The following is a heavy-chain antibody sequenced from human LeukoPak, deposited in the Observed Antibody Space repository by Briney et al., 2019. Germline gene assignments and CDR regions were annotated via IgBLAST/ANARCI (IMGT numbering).Heavy chain of an antibody. D-gene: IGHD3-16*01. CDR1: GFNFNNYD. J-gene: IGHJ4*02. Sequence: GGSLRLSCAASGFNFNNYDFHWVRQVAGKRLEWVAGIGTVADTFYPDCVMGRFTISRENAKNSFYLQMNSLRAGDTAVYYCARAWGGRGRSWGALDFWGQGILVTVSS. CDR3: ARAWGGRGRSWGALDF. CDR2: IGTVADT. V-gene: IGHV3-13*01.